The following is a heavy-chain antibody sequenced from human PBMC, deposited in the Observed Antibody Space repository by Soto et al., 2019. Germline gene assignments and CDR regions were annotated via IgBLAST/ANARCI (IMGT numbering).Heavy chain of an antibody. D-gene: IGHD3-10*01. Sequence: GGSLRLSCAASGFTFSSYSMNWVRQAPGKGLEWVSSISSSSSYIYYADSVKGRFTISRDNAKNSLYLQMNSLRAEDTAVYYCARDITMVRGVTGWGQGTLVTVSS. CDR3: ARDITMVRGVTG. J-gene: IGHJ4*02. CDR1: GFTFSSYS. CDR2: ISSSSSYI. V-gene: IGHV3-21*01.